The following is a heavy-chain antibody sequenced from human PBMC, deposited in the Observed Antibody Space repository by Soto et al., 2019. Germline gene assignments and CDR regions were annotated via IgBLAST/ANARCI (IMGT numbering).Heavy chain of an antibody. V-gene: IGHV3-23*01. J-gene: IGHJ4*02. Sequence: GESLSLSCVASGFTLRSHDMNWVRQPPGEGLEYVATVIGPATSTSYADAVKGRFTTSRDNTKDTLYLEMNRLKVEATAEYYCVKDPNWECGYWGQGTLVTVSS. CDR2: VIGPATST. D-gene: IGHD1-1*01. CDR1: GFTLRSHD. CDR3: VKDPNWECGY.